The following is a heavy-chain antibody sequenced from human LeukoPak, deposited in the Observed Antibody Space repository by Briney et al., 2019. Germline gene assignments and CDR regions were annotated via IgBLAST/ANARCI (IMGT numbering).Heavy chain of an antibody. D-gene: IGHD3-22*01. V-gene: IGHV3-33*01. CDR3: ARDGSPNYYDTPWFDP. J-gene: IGHJ5*02. Sequence: GRSLRLSCAASGFTFSSYGMPWVRQAPGKGLEWVAVIWYDGSNKYYADSVKGRFTSSRDNSKNTLYLQMNSLRAEDTAVYYCARDGSPNYYDTPWFDPWGQGTLVTVSS. CDR1: GFTFSSYG. CDR2: IWYDGSNK.